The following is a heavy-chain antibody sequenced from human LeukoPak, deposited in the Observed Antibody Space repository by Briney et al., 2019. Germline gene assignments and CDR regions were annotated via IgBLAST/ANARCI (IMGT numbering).Heavy chain of an antibody. CDR2: IYYSGST. CDR1: GGSISSSSYY. CDR3: ARHLQYSYYYYMDV. J-gene: IGHJ6*03. D-gene: IGHD4-11*01. Sequence: PSETPSLTCNVSGGSISSSSYYWGWIRQPPGKGLEWIGSIYYSGSTYYNPSLKSRVTISVDTSKNQFSLKLSSVTAADTAVYYCARHLQYSYYYYMDVWGQGTTVTVSS. V-gene: IGHV4-39*01.